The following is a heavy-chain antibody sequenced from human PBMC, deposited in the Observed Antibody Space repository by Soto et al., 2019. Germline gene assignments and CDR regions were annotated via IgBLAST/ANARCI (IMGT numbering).Heavy chain of an antibody. V-gene: IGHV1-46*01. D-gene: IGHD3-9*01. Sequence: ASVKVSCKASGYTFTSYYMHWVRQAPGQGLEWMGIINPSGGSTSYAQKFQGRVTMTRDTSTSTVYMELSSLRSEDTAVYYCARVPILTGYFYYHYGMDVWGQGTTVTVSS. CDR2: INPSGGST. CDR3: ARVPILTGYFYYHYGMDV. CDR1: GYTFTSYY. J-gene: IGHJ6*02.